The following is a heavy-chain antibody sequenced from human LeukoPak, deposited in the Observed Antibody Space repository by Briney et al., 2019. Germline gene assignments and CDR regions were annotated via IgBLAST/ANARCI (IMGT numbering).Heavy chain of an antibody. CDR2: IRYDGSNK. Sequence: GGSLRLSCAASGFTFSSYGMHWVRQAPGKGLEWVAFIRYDGSNKYYADSVKGRFTISRDNAKNSLYLQMNSLRAEDTAVYYCARGGQPDYWGQGTLVTVSS. CDR3: ARGGQPDY. J-gene: IGHJ4*02. D-gene: IGHD3-16*01. CDR1: GFTFSSYG. V-gene: IGHV3-30*02.